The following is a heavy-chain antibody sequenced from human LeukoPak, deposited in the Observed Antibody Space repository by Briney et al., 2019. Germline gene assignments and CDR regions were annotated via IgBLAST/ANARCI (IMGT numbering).Heavy chain of an antibody. J-gene: IGHJ4*01. CDR2: ISSSSSTI. V-gene: IGHV3-48*01. Sequence: GGSLRLSCAASGFTFSSYWMSWVRQAPGKGLEWVSYISSSSSTIYYADSVKGRFTISRDNAKNSLYLQMNSLRAEDTAVYYCARRATTERGHSYGLDYWGQGTLVTVSS. D-gene: IGHD5-18*01. CDR1: GFTFSSYW. CDR3: ARRATTERGHSYGLDY.